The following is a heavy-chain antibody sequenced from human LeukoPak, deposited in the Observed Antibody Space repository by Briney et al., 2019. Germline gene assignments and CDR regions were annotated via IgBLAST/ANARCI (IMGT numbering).Heavy chain of an antibody. CDR1: GYTFTGYY. D-gene: IGHD2-2*01. V-gene: IGHV1-2*02. CDR3: ASPYCSSTSCQFDY. J-gene: IGHJ4*02. Sequence: GASVKVSCKASGYTFTGYYMHWVRQAPGQGLEWMGWINPNSGGTNYAQKFQGRVTMTRDTSISTAYMELSRLRSDDTAVYYCASPYCSSTSCQFDYWGQGTLVTVSS. CDR2: INPNSGGT.